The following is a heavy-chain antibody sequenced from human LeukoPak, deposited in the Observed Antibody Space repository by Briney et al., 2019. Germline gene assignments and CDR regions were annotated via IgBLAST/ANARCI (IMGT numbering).Heavy chain of an antibody. D-gene: IGHD1-26*01. V-gene: IGHV3-30*02. J-gene: IGHJ4*02. CDR3: AKPSGSGVDY. Sequence: PGGSLRLSCGASGFIFDTHDMHWVRQAPGKGLEWVAFIRSDGYHTYYADSVKGRFTITRDNSKNTLYLQMNSLRLEDMAVYHCAKPSGSGVDYWGRGTRVTVS. CDR2: IRSDGYHT. CDR1: GFIFDTHD.